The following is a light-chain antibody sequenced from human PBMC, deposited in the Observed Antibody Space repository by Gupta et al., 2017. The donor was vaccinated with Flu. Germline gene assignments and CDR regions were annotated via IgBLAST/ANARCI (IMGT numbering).Light chain of an antibody. CDR2: EVS. CDR3: SSYAGSNTPYV. V-gene: IGLV2-8*01. Sequence: QSALTQPPSASGCPGQSVTISCTGTSSDVGGYNYVSWYQQHPGKAPKLMIYEVSTRPSGVPDRFSGSKSGNTASLTVSGLQAEDEADYYCSSYAGSNTPYVFGTGTKVTVL. CDR1: SSDVGGYNY. J-gene: IGLJ1*01.